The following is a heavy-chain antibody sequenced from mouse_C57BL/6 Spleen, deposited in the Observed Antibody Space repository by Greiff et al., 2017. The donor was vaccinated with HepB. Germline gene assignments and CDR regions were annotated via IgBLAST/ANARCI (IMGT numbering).Heavy chain of an antibody. V-gene: IGHV5-16*01. CDR2: INYDGSST. Sequence: EVKLVESAGGLVQPGSSMKLSCTASGFTFSDYYMAWVRPVPEKGLEWVANINYDGSSTYYLDSLKSRFIISRDNAKNILYLQMSSLKSEDTATYYCARDSSYCDVWGTGTTVTVSS. CDR1: GFTFSDYY. CDR3: ARDSSYCDV. J-gene: IGHJ1*03.